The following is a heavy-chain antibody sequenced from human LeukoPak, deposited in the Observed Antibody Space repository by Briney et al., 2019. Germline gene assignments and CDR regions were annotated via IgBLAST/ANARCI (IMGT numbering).Heavy chain of an antibody. J-gene: IGHJ4*02. CDR1: GFTFSSYA. D-gene: IGHD6-13*01. V-gene: IGHV3-30*01. CDR2: ISYDGSNK. CDR3: ARDPSSWNGFFDS. Sequence: GRSLRLSCAASGFTFSSYAMHWVRQAPGKGLEWVAVISYDGSNKYYADSVKGRFTISRDNSKNTLYLQMNSLRAEDTAVYYCARDPSSWNGFFDSWAREPWSPSPQ.